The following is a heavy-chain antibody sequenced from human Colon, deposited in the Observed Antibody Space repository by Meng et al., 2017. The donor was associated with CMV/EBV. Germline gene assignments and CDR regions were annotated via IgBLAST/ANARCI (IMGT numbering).Heavy chain of an antibody. CDR2: INWNGGST. Sequence: GGSLRLSCAASGFTFDDYGMSWVRQAPGKGLEWVSGINWNGGSTGYADSVKGRFTISRDNAKNSLYLHMNNLRAEDTAVYYCARDYCSSPSCYDYVLDVWGQGTTVTVSS. J-gene: IGHJ6*02. CDR1: GFTFDDYG. D-gene: IGHD2-2*01. V-gene: IGHV3-20*04. CDR3: ARDYCSSPSCYDYVLDV.